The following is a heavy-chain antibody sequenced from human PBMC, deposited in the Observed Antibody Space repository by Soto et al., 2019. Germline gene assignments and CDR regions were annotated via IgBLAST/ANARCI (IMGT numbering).Heavy chain of an antibody. CDR2: ISAYNGNT. CDR1: GYTFTSYG. Sequence: QVQLVQSGAEVKKPGASVKVSCKASGYTFTSYGISWVRQAPGQGLEWMGWISAYNGNTNYAQKLQGRVTMTTDTTTREAYIELRSLRSDDTAVYYCARDLKKRYFDWPYYYYYLDVWGKGTTVTVCS. V-gene: IGHV1-18*01. J-gene: IGHJ6*03. D-gene: IGHD3-9*01. CDR3: ARDLKKRYFDWPYYYYYLDV.